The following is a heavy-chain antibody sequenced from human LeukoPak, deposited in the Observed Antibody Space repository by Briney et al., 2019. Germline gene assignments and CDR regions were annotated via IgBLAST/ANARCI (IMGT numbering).Heavy chain of an antibody. J-gene: IGHJ4*02. CDR2: ISAYNGNT. D-gene: IGHD2-15*01. CDR3: ARDDLDCSGGTCYPDDY. CDR1: GYTFSSYG. Sequence: ASVKVSCKPSGYTFSSYGISWVRQAPGQGLEGMGWISAYNGNTNYAQKLQGRVTMTTDTSTSTAYMELRSLRSDDTAMYYCARDDLDCSGGTCYPDDYWGQGTLVTVSS. V-gene: IGHV1-18*01.